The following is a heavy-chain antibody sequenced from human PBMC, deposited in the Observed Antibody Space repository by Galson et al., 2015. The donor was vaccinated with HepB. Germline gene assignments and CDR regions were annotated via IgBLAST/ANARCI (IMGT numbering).Heavy chain of an antibody. J-gene: IGHJ5*01. D-gene: IGHD5-18*01. Sequence: SLRLSCAASGFAFDTHAMSWVRKAPGRGLEWISGISGNGDRTFYADSVKGRFTVSRDNSNNMLYLQLNSLGAEDAGLYFCATGYGLFDSWGQGILVTVSS. CDR2: ISGNGDRT. V-gene: IGHV3-23*01. CDR3: ATGYGLFDS. CDR1: GFAFDTHA.